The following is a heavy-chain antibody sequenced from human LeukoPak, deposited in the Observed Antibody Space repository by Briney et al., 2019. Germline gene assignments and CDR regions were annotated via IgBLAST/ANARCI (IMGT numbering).Heavy chain of an antibody. J-gene: IGHJ3*02. Sequence: SETLSLTCTVSGGSISSYYWSWIRQPPGKGLEWIGYIYYNGSTNYNPSLKSRVTISVDTSKNQFSLKLSSVTAADTAVYYCARVGSGWFGAFDIWGQGTMVTVSS. CDR2: IYYNGST. V-gene: IGHV4-59*01. D-gene: IGHD6-19*01. CDR1: GGSISSYY. CDR3: ARVGSGWFGAFDI.